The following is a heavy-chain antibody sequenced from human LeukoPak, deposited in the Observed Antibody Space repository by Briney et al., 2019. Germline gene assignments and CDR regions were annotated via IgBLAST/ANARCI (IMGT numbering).Heavy chain of an antibody. CDR1: GLTFSSYS. CDR3: ARDRWDIVVVPAAREIDY. V-gene: IGHV3-21*01. CDR2: ISSSSSYI. Sequence: GGSLRLSCAASGLTFSSYSMNWVHQAPGKGLEWVSSISSSSSYIYYADSVKGRFTISRDNAKNSLYLQINSLRAEDTAVYFCARDRWDIVVVPAAREIDYWGQGTLVTVSS. J-gene: IGHJ4*02. D-gene: IGHD2-2*01.